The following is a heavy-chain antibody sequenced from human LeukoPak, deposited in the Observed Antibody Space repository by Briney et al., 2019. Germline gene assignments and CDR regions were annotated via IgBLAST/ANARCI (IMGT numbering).Heavy chain of an antibody. V-gene: IGHV4-39*07. D-gene: IGHD5-24*01. Sequence: PSETLSLTCTVSGGSISSSSYYWGWIRQPPGKGLEWIGSIYYSGSTYYNPSLKSRVTISVDTSKNQFSLKLSSVTAADTAVYYCARGNGYSGWFDPWGQGTLVTVSS. CDR2: IYYSGST. CDR1: GGSISSSSYY. CDR3: ARGNGYSGWFDP. J-gene: IGHJ5*02.